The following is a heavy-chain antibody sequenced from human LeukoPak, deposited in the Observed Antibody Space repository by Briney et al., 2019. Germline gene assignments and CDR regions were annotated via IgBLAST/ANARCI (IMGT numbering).Heavy chain of an antibody. V-gene: IGHV1-2*02. Sequence: ASVKVSCKASGYTFTGYYTHWVRQAPGQGLEWMGWINPNSGGTNYAQKFQGRVTMTRDTSISTAYMELSRLRSDDTAVYYCARDRGIAAAGNWFDPWGQGTLVTVSS. CDR1: GYTFTGYY. J-gene: IGHJ5*02. CDR2: INPNSGGT. CDR3: ARDRGIAAAGNWFDP. D-gene: IGHD6-13*01.